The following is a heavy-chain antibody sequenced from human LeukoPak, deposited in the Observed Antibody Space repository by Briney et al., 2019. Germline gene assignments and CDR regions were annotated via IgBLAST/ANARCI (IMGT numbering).Heavy chain of an antibody. D-gene: IGHD3-3*01. V-gene: IGHV3-73*01. J-gene: IGHJ3*02. Sequence: GGSLRLSCAASGFTFSGSAMHWVRQASGKGLEWVGRIRSKANSYATAYAASGKGRFTISRDDSKNTAYLQMNSLKTEDTAVYYCTRLRTYYDFWSGYYGAFDIWGQGTMVTVSS. CDR3: TRLRTYYDFWSGYYGAFDI. CDR1: GFTFSGSA. CDR2: IRSKANSYAT.